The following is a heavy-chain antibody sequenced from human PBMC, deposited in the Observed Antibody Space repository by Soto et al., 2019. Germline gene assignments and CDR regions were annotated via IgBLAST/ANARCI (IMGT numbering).Heavy chain of an antibody. CDR2: ISNDGSDT. CDR1: GFTFSTYG. J-gene: IGHJ4*02. CDR3: ARDGLMGVTNLAAD. D-gene: IGHD2-21*02. V-gene: IGHV3-30*03. Sequence: QVQLVESGGGVVQPGRSLRLSCAASGFTFSTYGMHWVRQAPGKGLEWVAVISNDGSDTYYADSVKGRFTISRDNSKNTLYVQMNSLSAEDRAVYYCARDGLMGVTNLAADWGQGTLVTVSS.